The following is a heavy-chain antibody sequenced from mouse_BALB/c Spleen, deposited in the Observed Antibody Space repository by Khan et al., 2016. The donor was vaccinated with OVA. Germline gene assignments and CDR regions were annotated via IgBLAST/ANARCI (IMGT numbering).Heavy chain of an antibody. V-gene: IGHV14-3*02. CDR2: IDPANGNT. Sequence: VQLQQSGAEFVKTGASVKLSCTASGFNIKDSYMHWIKQRPEQGLEWLGRIDPANGNTKFDAKFQGKATISSDTSSNTAYLQLSSRTSEDTAVYYCAWSYYDGGSYWGQGTSVTVSS. D-gene: IGHD1-1*01. CDR1: GFNIKDSY. CDR3: AWSYYDGGSY. J-gene: IGHJ4*01.